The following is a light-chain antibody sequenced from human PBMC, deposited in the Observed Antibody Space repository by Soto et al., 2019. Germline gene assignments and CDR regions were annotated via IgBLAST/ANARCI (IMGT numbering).Light chain of an antibody. CDR2: DAS. Sequence: EIVLTQSPATLSLSPGERATLSCRASQSVSSYLAWYQQKPGQAPRLLIYDASNRATGIPARFSGSGSGTDFTLTISSLEPEDFAVYYCQQRSNWQRLTFGGGTKVDI. V-gene: IGKV3-11*01. CDR1: QSVSSY. J-gene: IGKJ4*01. CDR3: QQRSNWQRLT.